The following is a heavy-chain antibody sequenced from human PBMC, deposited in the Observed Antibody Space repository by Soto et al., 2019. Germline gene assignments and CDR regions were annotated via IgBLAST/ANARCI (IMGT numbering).Heavy chain of an antibody. CDR2: INPSGGST. D-gene: IGHD5-12*01. J-gene: IGHJ5*02. V-gene: IGHV1-46*01. CDR1: GYTFTSYY. CDR3: AKGGGYVGWFDP. Sequence: QVQLVQSGAEVKKPGASVKVSCKASGYTFTSYYMHWVRQAPGQGLEWMGIINPSGGSTSYAQTFQGRDTMTRDTSTSTVYMELSSLRSEDTAVYYCAKGGGYVGWFDPWGQGTLVTVSS.